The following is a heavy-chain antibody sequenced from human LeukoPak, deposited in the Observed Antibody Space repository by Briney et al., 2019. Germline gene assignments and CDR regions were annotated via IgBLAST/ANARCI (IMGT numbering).Heavy chain of an antibody. D-gene: IGHD3-16*01. CDR1: GGSISSYY. CDR2: FYYSGST. V-gene: IGHV4-59*01. J-gene: IGHJ4*02. CDR3: TRAPPNYDYVWGSFPSYFDY. Sequence: KPSETLSLTCTVSGGSISSYYWSWIRQPPGKGLEWIGYFYYSGSTNYSLSLKSRVTISVDTSKNQFSLKLSSVTAADTAVYYCTRAPPNYDYVWGSFPSYFDYWGQGTLVTVSS.